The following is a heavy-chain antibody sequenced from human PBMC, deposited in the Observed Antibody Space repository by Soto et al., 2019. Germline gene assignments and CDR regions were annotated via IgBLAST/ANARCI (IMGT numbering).Heavy chain of an antibody. CDR2: INPNSGGT. CDR3: ASTSGAYYDFWSGYYH. J-gene: IGHJ5*02. D-gene: IGHD3-3*01. CDR1: GYTFTGYY. Sequence: ASVKVSCKASGYTFTGYYMHWVRQAPGQGLGWMGWINPNSGGTNYAQKFQGRVTMTRDTSISTAYMELSRLRSDDTAVYYCASTSGAYYDFWSGYYHWGQGTLVTVSS. V-gene: IGHV1-2*02.